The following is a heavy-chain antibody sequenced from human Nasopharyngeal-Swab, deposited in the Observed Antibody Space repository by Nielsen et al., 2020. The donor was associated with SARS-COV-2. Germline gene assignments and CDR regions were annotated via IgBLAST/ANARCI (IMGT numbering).Heavy chain of an antibody. V-gene: IGHV3-21*01. CDR1: GFTFSSYS. J-gene: IGHJ4*02. Sequence: GESLKISCAASGFTFSSYSMNWVRQAPGKGLEWVSSISSSSSYIYYADSVKGRFTISRDNAKNSLYLQMDSLRAEDTAVYYCARDPLGMVGAHIDYWGQGTLVTVSS. CDR2: ISSSSSYI. D-gene: IGHD1-26*01. CDR3: ARDPLGMVGAHIDY.